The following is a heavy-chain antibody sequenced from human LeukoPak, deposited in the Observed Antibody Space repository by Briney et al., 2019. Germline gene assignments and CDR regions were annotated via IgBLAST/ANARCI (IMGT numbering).Heavy chain of an antibody. CDR3: ARLGSSWYYFDY. J-gene: IGHJ4*02. D-gene: IGHD6-13*01. V-gene: IGHV3-33*01. Sequence: GGSLRLSCAASGFTFSSYGMHWVRQAPGKGLEWVAVIWYDGSNKYYADSVKGRFTISRDNSKNTLYLQMNSLRAEDTAVYYCARLGSSWYYFDYWGQETLDTVSS. CDR2: IWYDGSNK. CDR1: GFTFSSYG.